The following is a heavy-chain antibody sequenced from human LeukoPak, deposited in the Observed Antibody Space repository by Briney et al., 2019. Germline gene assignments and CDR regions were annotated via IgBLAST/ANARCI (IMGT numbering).Heavy chain of an antibody. CDR2: ISNDGSIT. Sequence: GGSLRLSCAASGFSFSSYGMHWVRQAPGKGLEWVAVISNDGSITKYGDSVKGRFIISRDNSKNTLYVQMNSLRTDDTAVYYCAKSKSPYPMDYIFDFWGQGTLVTVSS. V-gene: IGHV3-30*18. CDR3: AKSKSPYPMDYIFDF. D-gene: IGHD4-11*01. CDR1: GFSFSSYG. J-gene: IGHJ4*02.